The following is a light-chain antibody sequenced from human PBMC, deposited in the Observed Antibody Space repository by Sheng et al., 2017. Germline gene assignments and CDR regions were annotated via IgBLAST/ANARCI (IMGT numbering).Light chain of an antibody. V-gene: IGKV3D-20*02. Sequence: EIVLTQSPGTLSLSPGERATLSCRASQSVSSRYLAWFQHKLGQAPRLLLYGTSNRAAGIPARFSGTGSGTDYTLTISSLEPEDFAVYYCQHHSNWPYTFGQGTKVEI. CDR2: GTS. CDR1: QSVSSRY. J-gene: IGKJ2*01. CDR3: QHHSNWPYT.